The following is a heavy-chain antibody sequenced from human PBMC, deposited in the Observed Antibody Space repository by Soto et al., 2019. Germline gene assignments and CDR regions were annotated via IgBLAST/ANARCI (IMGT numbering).Heavy chain of an antibody. CDR2: ISAYNGNT. CDR3: AGYQPLYDYIWGSYRYDPFDY. CDR1: GYTFTSYG. J-gene: IGHJ4*02. Sequence: ASVKVSCKASGYTFTSYGISWVRQAPGQGLEWMGWISAYNGNTNYAQKLQGRVTMTTDTSTSTAYMELRSLRSDDTAVYYCAGYQPLYDYIWGSYRYDPFDYWGQGTLVTVSS. V-gene: IGHV1-18*01. D-gene: IGHD3-16*02.